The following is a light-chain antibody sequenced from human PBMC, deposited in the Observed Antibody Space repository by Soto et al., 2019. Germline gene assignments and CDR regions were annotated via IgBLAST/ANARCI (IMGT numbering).Light chain of an antibody. Sequence: LTQPASVSGSLGQSITISCTGSSSDIGGHEYVSWYQQHPGAAPKLLIFEVSRRPSGVSSRFSGSKSGNTASLTISGLQAEDQVDYYCSSYSSGSVLYVFGTGTKVTVL. J-gene: IGLJ1*01. CDR1: SSDIGGHEY. CDR2: EVS. CDR3: SSYSSGSVLYV. V-gene: IGLV2-14*03.